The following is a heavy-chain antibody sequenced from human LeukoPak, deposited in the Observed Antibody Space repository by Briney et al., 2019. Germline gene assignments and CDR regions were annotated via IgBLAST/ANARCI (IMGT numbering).Heavy chain of an antibody. CDR3: ARGNRRRSYGGDS. CDR2: INGNADTT. CDR1: GFTFDDYG. J-gene: IGHJ4*02. Sequence: PGGSLRLSCAASGFTFDDYGMTWVRQAPGKGLEWVAGINGNADTTGYADSVKGRFTISRDNAKNSLYLQMNSLRADDTAFYYCARGNRRRSYGGDSWGQGTLVTVSS. V-gene: IGHV3-20*04. D-gene: IGHD4-17*01.